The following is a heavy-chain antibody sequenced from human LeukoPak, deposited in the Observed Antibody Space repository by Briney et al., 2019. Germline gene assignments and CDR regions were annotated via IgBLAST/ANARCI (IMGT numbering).Heavy chain of an antibody. CDR2: ISWNSGSI. J-gene: IGHJ4*02. CDR3: AKDMASSSWYPFDY. D-gene: IGHD6-13*01. Sequence: SLRLSCAASGFTFDDYAMHRVRQAPGKGLEWVSGISWNSGSIGYADSVKGRFTISRDNAKNSLYLQMNSLRAEDTALYYCAKDMASSSWYPFDYWGQGTLVTVSS. CDR1: GFTFDDYA. V-gene: IGHV3-9*01.